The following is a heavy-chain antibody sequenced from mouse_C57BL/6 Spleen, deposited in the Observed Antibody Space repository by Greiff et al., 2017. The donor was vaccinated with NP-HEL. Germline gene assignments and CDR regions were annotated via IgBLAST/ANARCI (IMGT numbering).Heavy chain of an antibody. Sequence: VQLQQSGPELVKPGASVKISCKASGYAFSSSWMNWVKQRPGQGLEWIGRIYPGDGDTNYIGKFKGKATLTADKSSTTAYMQLSSLTSEDSAVYFCTRSDNYYAMDYWGQGTSGTVSS. J-gene: IGHJ4*01. CDR2: IYPGDGDT. V-gene: IGHV1-82*01. D-gene: IGHD3-2*01. CDR3: TRSDNYYAMDY. CDR1: GYAFSSSW.